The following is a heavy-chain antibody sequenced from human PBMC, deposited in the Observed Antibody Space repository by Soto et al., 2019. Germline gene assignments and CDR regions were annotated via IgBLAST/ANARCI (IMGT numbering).Heavy chain of an antibody. CDR2: IYPGDSDT. V-gene: IGHV5-51*01. J-gene: IGHJ6*02. D-gene: IGHD6-13*01. Sequence: EVQLVQSGAEVRKPGESLKISCKGSGYSFTTYWIGWVRQMPGKGLECMGIIYPGDSDTRYGPSFQGQVTISADKSISTAYLQWSSLKASDTAMYYCARQAAAGKYYYGRDVWGQGTTVTVSS. CDR3: ARQAAAGKYYYGRDV. CDR1: GYSFTTYW.